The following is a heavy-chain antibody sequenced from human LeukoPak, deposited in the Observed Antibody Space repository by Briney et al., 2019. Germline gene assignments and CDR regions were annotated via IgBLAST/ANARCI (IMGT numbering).Heavy chain of an antibody. Sequence: GESLKISCKGSGYSFASNWIGWVRQRPGKGLEWMGIIYPVDSDTRYSPSFRGQVTISADKSTTTAYLHWRSLRASDSDMYYCVTFARGDPDYWGQGTLVTVAS. V-gene: IGHV5-51*01. CDR3: VTFARGDPDY. J-gene: IGHJ4*02. D-gene: IGHD3-10*01. CDR2: IYPVDSDT. CDR1: GYSFASNW.